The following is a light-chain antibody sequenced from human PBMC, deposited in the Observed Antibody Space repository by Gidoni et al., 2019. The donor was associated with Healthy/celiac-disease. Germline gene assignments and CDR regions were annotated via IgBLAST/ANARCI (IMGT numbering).Light chain of an antibody. CDR3: HQDNNWPLTWT. CDR2: GAS. Sequence: EIVMTQSPATLSVSPGERATLSCRASQSVSSNLAWYQQKPGQAPRLLIYGASTRATGIPARFSGSGSGTEFTLTISSLQSEDFAVYYCHQDNNWPLTWTFGQGTKVEIK. J-gene: IGKJ1*01. V-gene: IGKV3-15*01. CDR1: QSVSSN.